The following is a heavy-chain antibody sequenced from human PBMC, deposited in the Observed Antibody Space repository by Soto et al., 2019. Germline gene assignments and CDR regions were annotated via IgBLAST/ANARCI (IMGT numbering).Heavy chain of an antibody. J-gene: IGHJ5*02. Sequence: QVHLVQSGAEVKKLGASVKVSCEASGYTFTSSDINWVRQATGQGLEWMGYMNPNSGNTGYAQDFQGRFTMTWNTSISTAYMELTSLKSDDTAVYYCAREFRRDGSWGQGTLVTVSS. V-gene: IGHV1-8*01. CDR3: AREFRRDGS. D-gene: IGHD5-12*01. CDR2: MNPNSGNT. CDR1: GYTFTSSD.